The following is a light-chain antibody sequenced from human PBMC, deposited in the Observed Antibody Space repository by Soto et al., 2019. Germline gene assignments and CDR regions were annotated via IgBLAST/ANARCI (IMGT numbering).Light chain of an antibody. Sequence: QSVLSQPASVSGSPGPTITISCTGTSXDVGGYNAVSWYQHHPGKAPKLIIYEVTHRPSGVSDRFSASKSGNTASLTISGLQAEDEADYYCNSFRVSHLYVFGTGTKVTVL. CDR1: SXDVGGYNA. J-gene: IGLJ1*01. CDR2: EVT. CDR3: NSFRVSHLYV. V-gene: IGLV2-14*01.